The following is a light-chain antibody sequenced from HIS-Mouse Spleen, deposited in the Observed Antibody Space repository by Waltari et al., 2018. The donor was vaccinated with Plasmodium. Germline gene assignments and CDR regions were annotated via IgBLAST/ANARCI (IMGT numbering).Light chain of an antibody. J-gene: IGKJ1*01. V-gene: IGKV3-15*01. CDR2: GAS. Sequence: EIVMTQSPATLSVSPGESATISCRASQSVSSNLAWYQQKPGQAPRLLIYGASTRATGIPARFSGSGSGTEFTLTISSMQSEDFAVYYCQQYNNWPRGTFGQGTKVEIK. CDR1: QSVSSN. CDR3: QQYNNWPRGT.